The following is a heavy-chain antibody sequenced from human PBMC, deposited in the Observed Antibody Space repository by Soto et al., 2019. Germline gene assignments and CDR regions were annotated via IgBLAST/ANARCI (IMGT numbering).Heavy chain of an antibody. CDR1: GFTFSGST. Sequence: EVQLVESGGGLVQPGGSLKLSCAASGFTFSGSTMHWVRQASGKGLEWVGRIRSKANSYATAYAASVKGRFTISRDDSKNTAYLQMNSLKTEDTAVYYCTRLVLASVVYWGQGTLVTVSS. J-gene: IGHJ4*02. V-gene: IGHV3-73*02. CDR2: IRSKANSYAT. CDR3: TRLVLASVVY. D-gene: IGHD3-3*02.